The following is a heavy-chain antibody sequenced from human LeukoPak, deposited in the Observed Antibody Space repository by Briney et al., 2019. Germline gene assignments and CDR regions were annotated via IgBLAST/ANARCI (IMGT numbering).Heavy chain of an antibody. D-gene: IGHD2-21*02. CDR3: ARAVATDWLNYYFDY. CDR1: GGSISSYY. V-gene: IGHV4-59*01. Sequence: NPSETLSLTCTVSGGSISSYYWSWIRQPPGKGLEWIGYIYYSGSTNYNPSLKSRVTISVDTSKNQFSLKLSSVTAADTAVYYCARAVATDWLNYYFDYWGQGTLVTVSS. CDR2: IYYSGST. J-gene: IGHJ4*02.